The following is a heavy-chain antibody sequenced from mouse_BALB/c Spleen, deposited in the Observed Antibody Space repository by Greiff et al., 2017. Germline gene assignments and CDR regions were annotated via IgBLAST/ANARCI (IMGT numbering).Heavy chain of an antibody. CDR2: ISYSGST. V-gene: IGHV3-2*02. D-gene: IGHD2-1*01. J-gene: IGHJ4*01. CDR1: GYSITSDYA. CDR3: ARGYYGNLADY. Sequence: VQLKQSGPGLVKPSQSLSLTCTVTGYSITSDYAWNWIRQFPGNKLEWMGYISYSGSTSYNPSLKSRISITRDTSKNQFFLQLNSVTTEDTATYYCARGYYGNLADYWGQGTSVTVSS.